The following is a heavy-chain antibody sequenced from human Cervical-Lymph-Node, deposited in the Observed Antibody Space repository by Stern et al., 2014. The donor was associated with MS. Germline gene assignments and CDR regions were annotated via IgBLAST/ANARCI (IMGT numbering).Heavy chain of an antibody. CDR3: ARQTSVTSSLNFYDGMDV. V-gene: IGHV4-4*07. J-gene: IGHJ6*02. CDR2: IYSSGAT. CDR1: VGSISDYY. D-gene: IGHD4-17*01. Sequence: QVQLQESGPGLVKPSETLSLTCTVSVGSISDYYWNWIRQPAGQGLEWIGRIYSSGATNYNPSLESRVTMSVDTPKNQFSLKLTSLSAADTAVYYCARQTSVTSSLNFYDGMDVWGQGTTVTVSS.